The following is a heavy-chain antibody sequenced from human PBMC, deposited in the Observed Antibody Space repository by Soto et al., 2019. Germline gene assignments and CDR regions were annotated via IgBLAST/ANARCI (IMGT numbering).Heavy chain of an antibody. D-gene: IGHD6-6*01. Sequence: SETLSLTCTVSGGSISSGGYYLSWIRQPPGKGLEWIGYIYYSGSTNYNPSLKSRVTISVDTSKNQFSLKLSSVTAADTAVYYCARTHVSSIFIAARPDYFDYWGQGTLVTVSS. CDR3: ARTHVSSIFIAARPDYFDY. CDR2: IYYSGST. CDR1: GGSISSGGYY. V-gene: IGHV4-61*08. J-gene: IGHJ4*02.